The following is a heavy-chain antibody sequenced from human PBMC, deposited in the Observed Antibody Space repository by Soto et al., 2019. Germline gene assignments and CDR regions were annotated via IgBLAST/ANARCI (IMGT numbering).Heavy chain of an antibody. J-gene: IGHJ6*02. CDR1: GYSFTNYW. V-gene: IGHV5-10-1*01. D-gene: IGHD6-13*01. Sequence: GESLKISCKGSGYSFTNYWISWVRQMPGKGLEWMGRIDPSDSYTNYSPSLQGHVTISADKSISTAYLQWSSLKASDTAMYYCAIXLDSSSWYGQDYYGMDVWGQGTTVTVSS. CDR3: AIXLDSSSWYGQDYYGMDV. CDR2: IDPSDSYT.